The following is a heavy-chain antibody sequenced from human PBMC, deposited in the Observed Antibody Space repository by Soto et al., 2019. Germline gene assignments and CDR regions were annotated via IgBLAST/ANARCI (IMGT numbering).Heavy chain of an antibody. V-gene: IGHV1-24*01. Sequence: GASVKVSCKVSGYTLTELSMHWVRQAPGKGLEWMGGFDPEDGETIYAQKFQGRVTMTEDTSTDTAYMELSSLRSEDTAVYYCAVYCSSTSCRRYYYHYMDVWGKGTTVTVSS. CDR1: GYTLTELS. J-gene: IGHJ6*03. D-gene: IGHD2-2*01. CDR2: FDPEDGET. CDR3: AVYCSSTSCRRYYYHYMDV.